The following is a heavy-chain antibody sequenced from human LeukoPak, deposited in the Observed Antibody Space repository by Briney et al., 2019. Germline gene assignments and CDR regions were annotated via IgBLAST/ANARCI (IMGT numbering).Heavy chain of an antibody. Sequence: GGSLRLSCAASGFTFSSYWMSRVRQAPGKGLEWVSFIYSAGSTHYSDSVKGRFTISIDNSKNTLYLQMNSLRAEDTAVYYCARRAGAYTHPYDYWGQGTLVTVS. CDR1: GFTFSSYW. V-gene: IGHV3-53*01. CDR3: ARRAGAYTHPYDY. D-gene: IGHD3-16*01. J-gene: IGHJ4*02. CDR2: IYSAGST.